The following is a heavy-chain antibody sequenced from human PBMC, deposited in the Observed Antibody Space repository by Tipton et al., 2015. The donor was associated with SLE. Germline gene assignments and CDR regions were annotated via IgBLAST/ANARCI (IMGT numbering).Heavy chain of an antibody. D-gene: IGHD1-26*01. CDR3: ARKQVGLPFDY. CDR1: GGSVSSSY. J-gene: IGHJ4*02. V-gene: IGHV4-59*08. CDR2: IYYSGIT. Sequence: TLSLTCAVSGGSVSSSYWSWIRQPPGKGLEWIGYIYYSGITYYSPSLRSRVTISLDTSRHQFSLKLSSVTAADTAVYYCARKQVGLPFDYWGQGTLVTVSS.